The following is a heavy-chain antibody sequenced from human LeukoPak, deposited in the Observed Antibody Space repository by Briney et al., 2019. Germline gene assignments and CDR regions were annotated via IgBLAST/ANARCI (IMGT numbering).Heavy chain of an antibody. Sequence: GGSLILSCAASGFTFSSYSMNWVRQAPGKGLEWVSYISSSSSTISYADSVKGRFTISRANAKNSLYLPMNSLRDEDTAVYYCARVPRRGVVAATVVDYWGQGTLVTVSS. CDR3: ARVPRRGVVAATVVDY. CDR2: ISSSSSTI. CDR1: GFTFSSYS. J-gene: IGHJ4*02. V-gene: IGHV3-48*02. D-gene: IGHD2-15*01.